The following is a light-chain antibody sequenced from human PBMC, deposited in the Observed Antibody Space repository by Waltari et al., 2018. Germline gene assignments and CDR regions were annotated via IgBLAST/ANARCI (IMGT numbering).Light chain of an antibody. J-gene: IGKJ4*01. CDR2: GAS. V-gene: IGKV1-39*01. CDR3: QQSYSTPLT. Sequence: DIQMTQSPSSLSASIGDTITVTCRASQNIRTYLNWYQQKPAKAPKLLIFGASTLPRGVPSRFSGSASGTEFTLTVTNLQPDDFATYFCQQSYSTPLTFGGGTKVEIK. CDR1: QNIRTY.